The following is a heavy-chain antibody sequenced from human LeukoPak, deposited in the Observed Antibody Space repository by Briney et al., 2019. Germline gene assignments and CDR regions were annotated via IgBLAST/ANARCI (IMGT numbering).Heavy chain of an antibody. CDR3: ARTPTYYDILTDYPYYFDY. Sequence: AGGSLRLSCVASGFTFSSFQMNWVRQAPGKGLEWVSYISSSGSIMFYADSVKGRFTISRDNAKNSLYLHMNSLRAEDTAVYYCARTPTYYDILTDYPYYFDYWGQGTLVTVSS. CDR2: ISSSGSIM. J-gene: IGHJ4*02. V-gene: IGHV3-48*03. CDR1: GFTFSSFQ. D-gene: IGHD3-9*01.